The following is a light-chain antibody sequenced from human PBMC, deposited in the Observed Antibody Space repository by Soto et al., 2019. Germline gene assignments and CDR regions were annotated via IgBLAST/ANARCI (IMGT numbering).Light chain of an antibody. V-gene: IGKV3-20*01. CDR2: GAS. CDR3: QQYGSSPPYT. CDR1: QSVSSSY. J-gene: IGKJ2*01. Sequence: ELVLTQSPGTLPLSPGERATLSCSATQSVSSSYLAWYQQKPGQAPRLLIYGASSRATGIPDRFSGSGSGTDFTLTISRLEPKDFAVYYCQQYGSSPPYTFGQGTK.